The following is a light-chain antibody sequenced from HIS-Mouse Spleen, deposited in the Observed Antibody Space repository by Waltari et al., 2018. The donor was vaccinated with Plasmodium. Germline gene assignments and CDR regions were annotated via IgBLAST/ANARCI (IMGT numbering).Light chain of an antibody. CDR3: YSAADNNLV. J-gene: IGLJ3*02. V-gene: IGLV3-27*01. CDR1: VLAKKY. Sequence: SYELTQPSSVSVSPGQTARITCSGDVLAKKYARWFQQKPGQAPVRVSYKDSERPSGIPERCSGSSSGTTVTLTISGAQVEDEADYYCYSAADNNLVFGGGTKLTVL. CDR2: KDS.